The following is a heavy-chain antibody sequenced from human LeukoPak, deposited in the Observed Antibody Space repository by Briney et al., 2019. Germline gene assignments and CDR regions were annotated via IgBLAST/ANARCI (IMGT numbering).Heavy chain of an antibody. CDR1: GFTFCSYA. Sequence: GGSLRLSCAASGFTFCSYAVSGVRQAPGKGLEWVSAISGSGGSTYYADSVKGRFTISRDNSKNTLYLQMNSLRAEDTAVYYCAKRDGISYCGGDCYSPWGQGTLVTVSS. V-gene: IGHV3-23*01. J-gene: IGHJ4*02. CDR3: AKRDGISYCGGDCYSP. CDR2: ISGSGGST. D-gene: IGHD2-21*02.